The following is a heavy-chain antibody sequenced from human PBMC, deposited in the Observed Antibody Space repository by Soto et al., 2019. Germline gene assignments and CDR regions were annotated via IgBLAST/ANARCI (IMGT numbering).Heavy chain of an antibody. V-gene: IGHV3-15*01. J-gene: IGHJ5*02. CDR3: TTGLSIFGVVIDP. CDR2: IKSKTDGGTT. CDR1: EFTFSNAL. Sequence: EVQLVESGGGLVKPGGSLRLSCAASEFTFSNALMSWVRQAPGKGLEWVGRIKSKTDGGTTDYAAPVKGRFTISRDDSKNTLYLQMNSLKTEDTAVYYCTTGLSIFGVVIDPWGQGTLVTVSS. D-gene: IGHD3-3*01.